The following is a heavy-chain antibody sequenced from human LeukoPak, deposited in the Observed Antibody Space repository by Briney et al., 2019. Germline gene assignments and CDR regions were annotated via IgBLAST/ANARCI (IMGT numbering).Heavy chain of an antibody. V-gene: IGHV4-31*03. Sequence: PSETLSLTCTVSGGSISSGGYYWSWIRQHPGKGLERIGYIYYSGSTYYNPSLKSRVTISVDTSKNQFSLKLSSVTAADTAVYYCARMQWLAHPFDYWGQGTLVTVSS. CDR1: GGSISSGGYY. J-gene: IGHJ4*02. D-gene: IGHD6-19*01. CDR2: IYYSGST. CDR3: ARMQWLAHPFDY.